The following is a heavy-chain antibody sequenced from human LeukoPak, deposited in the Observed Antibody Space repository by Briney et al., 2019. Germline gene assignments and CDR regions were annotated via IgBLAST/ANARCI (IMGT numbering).Heavy chain of an antibody. J-gene: IGHJ6*03. CDR3: ARALVGSSSGYFYYYMDV. CDR1: GGSISNFY. CDR2: IYYSGST. Sequence: SETLSLTCTVSGGSISNFYWSWIRQPPGKGLEWIGSIYYSGSTYYNPSLKSRVTISVDTSKNQFSLNLSSVTAADTAVYYCARALVGSSSGYFYYYMDVWGKGTTVTVSS. D-gene: IGHD6-6*01. V-gene: IGHV4-39*07.